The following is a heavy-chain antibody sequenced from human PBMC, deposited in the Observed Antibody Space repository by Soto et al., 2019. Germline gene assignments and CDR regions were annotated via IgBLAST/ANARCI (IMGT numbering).Heavy chain of an antibody. V-gene: IGHV4-59*01. J-gene: IGHJ4*02. CDR1: GGSMSHYH. CDR3: ARTGYGDHFDY. Sequence: QVQLQESGPGLVKPSETLSLTCTVSGGSMSHYHWCWIRQSSGKGLEFIGYTHDSGIINYNPSLMSRVAISLDTSKNQFSLKLTSVTAADTALYYCARTGYGDHFDYWGRGTLVTVSS. CDR2: THDSGII. D-gene: IGHD5-18*01.